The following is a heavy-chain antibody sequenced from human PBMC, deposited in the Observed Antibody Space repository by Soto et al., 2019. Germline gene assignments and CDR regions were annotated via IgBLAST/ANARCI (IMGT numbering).Heavy chain of an antibody. Sequence: GGSLRLSCAASGFTFSSYWMHWVRQAPGKGLVWVSRINSDGSSTSYADSVKGRFTISRDNAKNTLYLQMNSLRAEDTAVYYCARSYYYDSSGYYYYLAPDFYFDDWGQGTLVTVSS. J-gene: IGHJ4*02. CDR3: ARSYYYDSSGYYYYLAPDFYFDD. CDR2: INSDGSST. CDR1: GFTFSSYW. D-gene: IGHD3-22*01. V-gene: IGHV3-74*01.